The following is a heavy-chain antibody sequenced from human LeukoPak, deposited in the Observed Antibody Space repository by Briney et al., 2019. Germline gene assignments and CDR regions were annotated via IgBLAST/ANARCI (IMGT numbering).Heavy chain of an antibody. Sequence: GGSLRLSCAASGFTFSSYAMHWVRQAPGKGLEYVSDISSNRGSTYYANSVKGRFTISRDNSKNTLYLQMGSLRAEDMAVYYCARVGYSGSYSDYWGQGTLVTVSS. V-gene: IGHV3-64*01. D-gene: IGHD1-26*01. CDR1: GFTFSSYA. CDR3: ARVGYSGSYSDY. J-gene: IGHJ4*02. CDR2: ISSNRGST.